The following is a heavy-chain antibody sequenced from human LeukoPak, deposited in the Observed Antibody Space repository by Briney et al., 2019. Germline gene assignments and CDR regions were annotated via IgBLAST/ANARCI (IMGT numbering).Heavy chain of an antibody. Sequence: ASVKVSCKASGYTFTSYGISWVRQAPGQGLEWMGWISGYNGNTKYAQKFQARVTLTTDTSTSTAYMELWSLRSEDTAVYYCATPGYSSSWYGGWGQGTLVTVSS. D-gene: IGHD6-13*01. CDR1: GYTFTSYG. V-gene: IGHV1-18*01. J-gene: IGHJ4*02. CDR3: ATPGYSSSWYGG. CDR2: ISGYNGNT.